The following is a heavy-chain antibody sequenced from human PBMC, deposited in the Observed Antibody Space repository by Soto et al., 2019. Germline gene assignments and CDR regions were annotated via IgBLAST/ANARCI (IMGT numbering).Heavy chain of an antibody. Sequence: PSETLSLTCTVSGGSISSYYWSWIRQPPGKGLEWIGYIYYSGSTNYNPSLKSRVTISVDTSKNQFSLKLSSVTAADTAVYYCAREAIYCSGGSCYGNYFDYWGQGTLVTVSS. CDR3: AREAIYCSGGSCYGNYFDY. D-gene: IGHD2-15*01. J-gene: IGHJ4*02. CDR2: IYYSGST. V-gene: IGHV4-59*01. CDR1: GGSISSYY.